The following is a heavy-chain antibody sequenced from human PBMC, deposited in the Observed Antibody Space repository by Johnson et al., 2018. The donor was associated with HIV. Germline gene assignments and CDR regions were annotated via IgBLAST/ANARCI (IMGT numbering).Heavy chain of an antibody. V-gene: IGHV3-13*01. CDR3: TIDLLKAESAEGFDAFDI. CDR1: GFTFSSYD. J-gene: IGHJ3*02. D-gene: IGHD6-19*01. CDR2: IGTAGDT. Sequence: VQLVESGGGLVQPGGSLRLSCAASGFTFSSYDMHWVRQATGKGLEWVSAIGTAGDTYYPGSVKGRFTMSRENAKNPLYLQINSLKTENHAVYYCTIDLLKAESAEGFDAFDIWGQGTMVTVSS.